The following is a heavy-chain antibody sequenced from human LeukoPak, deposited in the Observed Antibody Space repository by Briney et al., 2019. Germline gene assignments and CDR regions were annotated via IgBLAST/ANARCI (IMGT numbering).Heavy chain of an antibody. CDR3: AKVPGLSRTGYFDY. CDR1: GFTFSSNA. CDR2: VSGSGGST. Sequence: AGSLRLSCTASGFTFSSNAMSWVRQAPGKGLEWVPGVSGSGGSTYYADSVKGRFTISRDNSKNTLYLQMNSLRAEDTAVYYCAKVPGLSRTGYFDYWGQGTLVTVSS. V-gene: IGHV3-23*01. J-gene: IGHJ4*02. D-gene: IGHD1-1*01.